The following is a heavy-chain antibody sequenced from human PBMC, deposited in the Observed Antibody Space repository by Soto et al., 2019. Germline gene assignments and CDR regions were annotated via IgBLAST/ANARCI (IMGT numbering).Heavy chain of an antibody. J-gene: IGHJ5*02. CDR3: AKGGPFTGGFDP. CDR1: GLILRSYA. D-gene: IGHD3-16*01. CDR2: ISGRSGVP. Sequence: EGQLLQSGGDLVQPGGSLRLSCAGSGLILRSYAMTWIRQTPEKGLEWVSTISGRSGVPSYADSVNGRFTVSRDNSKNTLYLQMNSLRPDDTAIYYCAKGGPFTGGFDPWGQGTLVTVAS. V-gene: IGHV3-23*01.